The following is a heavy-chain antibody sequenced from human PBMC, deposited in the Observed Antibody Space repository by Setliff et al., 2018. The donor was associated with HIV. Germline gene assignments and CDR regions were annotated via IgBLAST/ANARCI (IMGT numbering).Heavy chain of an antibody. D-gene: IGHD3-22*01. CDR1: GYSISSGYY. J-gene: IGHJ5*02. V-gene: IGHV4-38-2*02. CDR2: VSQSWNT. Sequence: PSETLSLTCSVSGYSISSGYYWAWIRQPPGKGLEWIGSVSQSWNTYYNPSLKSRVTISIDTSKNQFSLNLTSVTAADTAVYYCASRVYYYDSNNFLREEGFDPWGQGTLVTVSS. CDR3: ASRVYYYDSNNFLREEGFDP.